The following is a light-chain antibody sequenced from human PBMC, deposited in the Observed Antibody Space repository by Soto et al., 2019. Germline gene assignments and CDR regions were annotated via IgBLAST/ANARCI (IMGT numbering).Light chain of an antibody. Sequence: DIQMTQSPSSLSASVGDRGTITCQASQDTSNYLNWYQQKPGKAPKLLIYDASNLETGVPSRFSGSGSGTDFNLTISSLQPEDIATYYCQQYDSRPRTFGQGTKVEIK. CDR3: QQYDSRPRT. CDR1: QDTSNY. CDR2: DAS. V-gene: IGKV1-33*01. J-gene: IGKJ1*01.